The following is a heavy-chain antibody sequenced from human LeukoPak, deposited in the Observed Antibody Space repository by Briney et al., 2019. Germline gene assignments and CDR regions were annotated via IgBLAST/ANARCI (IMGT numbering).Heavy chain of an antibody. V-gene: IGHV4-4*07. CDR2: LYSSGST. CDR1: GGSVSSYY. D-gene: IGHD6-19*01. CDR3: ARDFSNGWLYWFDP. J-gene: IGHJ5*02. Sequence: SETLSLTCSVSGGSVSSYYWNWIRQPAGKGLGWIGRLYSSGSTNYNPSLKSRVTMSVDTSKNQFSLEMRSVTAADTAVYYCARDFSNGWLYWFDPWGQGTLVTVSS.